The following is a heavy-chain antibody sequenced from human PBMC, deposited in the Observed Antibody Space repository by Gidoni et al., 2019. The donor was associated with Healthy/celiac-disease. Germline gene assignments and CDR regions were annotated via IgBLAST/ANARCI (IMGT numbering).Heavy chain of an antibody. J-gene: IGHJ3*02. Sequence: QVQLVESGGGVVQPGRSLSLSCSASGFLFSSYAMHWVRQAPGKGLEWVAVISYDGSNKYYADSVKGRFTISRDNSKNTLYLQMNSLRAEDTAVYYCARDRGVRKKDAFDIWGQGTMVTVSS. V-gene: IGHV3-30-3*01. CDR3: ARDRGVRKKDAFDI. D-gene: IGHD2-8*01. CDR2: ISYDGSNK. CDR1: GFLFSSYA.